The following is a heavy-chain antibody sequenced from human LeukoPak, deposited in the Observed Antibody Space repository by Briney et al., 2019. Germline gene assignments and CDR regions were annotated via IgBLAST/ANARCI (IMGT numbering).Heavy chain of an antibody. CDR3: ASGIPAANFGDEYFQH. D-gene: IGHD2-2*01. CDR1: GGSISSSSYY. CDR2: IYYSGST. J-gene: IGHJ1*01. Sequence: PSETLSLTCTVSGGSISSSSYYWGWIRQPPGKGLEWIGSIYYSGSTYYNPSLKSRVTISVDTSKNQFSLKLSSVTAADTAVYYCASGIPAANFGDEYFQHWGQGTLVTVSS. V-gene: IGHV4-39*07.